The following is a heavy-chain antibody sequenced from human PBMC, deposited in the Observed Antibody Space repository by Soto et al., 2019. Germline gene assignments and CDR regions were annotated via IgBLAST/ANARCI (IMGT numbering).Heavy chain of an antibody. Sequence: GGSLRLSCAASGSTFSSYGMHWVRQAPGKGLEWVAVISYDGSNKYYADSVKGRFTISRDNSKNTLYLQMNSLRAEDTAVYYCAKTPQQYYYGSAPFDYWGQGTLVTVSS. J-gene: IGHJ4*02. CDR2: ISYDGSNK. V-gene: IGHV3-30*18. D-gene: IGHD3-10*01. CDR1: GSTFSSYG. CDR3: AKTPQQYYYGSAPFDY.